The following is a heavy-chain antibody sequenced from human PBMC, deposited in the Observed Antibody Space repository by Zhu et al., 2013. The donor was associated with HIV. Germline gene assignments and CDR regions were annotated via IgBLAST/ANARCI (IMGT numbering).Heavy chain of an antibody. J-gene: IGHJ4*02. V-gene: IGHV1-69*01. Sequence: QVQLVQSGAEVKKPGSSVKVSCKASGGTFSSYAISWVRQAPGQGLEWMGGIIPIFGTANYAQKFQGRVTITADESTSTAYMELSSLRSEDTAVYYCASTPLYSSSWYRTSYFDYWGQGTLVTVSS. CDR2: IIPIFGTA. CDR3: ASTPLYSSSWYRTSYFDY. D-gene: IGHD6-13*01. CDR1: GGTFSSYA.